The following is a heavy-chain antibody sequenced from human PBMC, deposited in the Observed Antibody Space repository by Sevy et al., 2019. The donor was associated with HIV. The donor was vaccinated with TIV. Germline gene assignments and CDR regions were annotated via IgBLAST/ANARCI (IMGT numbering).Heavy chain of an antibody. CDR3: ATTKDYYDNSGDPFDY. CDR1: GYTLTKLS. CDR2: FDPEDGET. D-gene: IGHD3-22*01. J-gene: IGHJ4*02. V-gene: IGHV1-24*01. Sequence: ASVKVCCKVSGYTLTKLSMHWVRQAPGKGLEWMGSFDPEDGETIHAQRFQGRLSMTEDTSTETAYMELSSLSSEDTAVYYCATTKDYYDNSGDPFDYRGQGSLVTVSS.